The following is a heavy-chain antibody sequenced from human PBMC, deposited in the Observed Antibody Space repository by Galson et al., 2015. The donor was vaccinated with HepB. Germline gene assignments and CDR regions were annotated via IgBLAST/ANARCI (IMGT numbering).Heavy chain of an antibody. CDR2: ISGSGGST. V-gene: IGHV3-23*01. D-gene: IGHD6-19*01. CDR3: AKDQVAVRLNY. J-gene: IGHJ4*02. CDR1: GFTFSTYG. Sequence: SLRLSCAASGFTFSTYGMTWVRQAPGKGLEWVSGISGSGGSTYYADSVKGRFTISRYNSKNTLYLQMNSLRADDTAVYYCAKDQVAVRLNYWGQGTLVTVSS.